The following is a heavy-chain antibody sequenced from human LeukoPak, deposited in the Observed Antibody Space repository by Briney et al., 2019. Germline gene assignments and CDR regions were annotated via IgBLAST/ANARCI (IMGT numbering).Heavy chain of an antibody. CDR2: IIPILGIA. D-gene: IGHD1-1*01. CDR1: GGTFSSYA. CDR3: ARDQVQLERRGLRRYGWFDP. Sequence: ASVKVSCKASGGTFSSYAISWVRQAPGQRLEWMGRIIPILGIANYAQKFQGRVTITADKSTSTAYMELSSLRSDDTAVYYCARDQVQLERRGLRRYGWFDPWGQGTLVTVSS. V-gene: IGHV1-69*04. J-gene: IGHJ5*02.